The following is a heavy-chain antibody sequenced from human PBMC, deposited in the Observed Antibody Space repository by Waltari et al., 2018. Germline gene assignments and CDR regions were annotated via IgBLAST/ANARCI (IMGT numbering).Heavy chain of an antibody. J-gene: IGHJ4*02. CDR2: ISPVSSYI. CDR1: GFTFGTYS. CDR3: ARVSGRLERYSDLDY. D-gene: IGHD1-1*01. Sequence: EVQLLESGGGLVTPGGSLRLSCEASGFTFGTYSLNWVRQAPGKGFEWVSSISPVSSYIYYAGSVKGRFTISRDNAKNSLYVQMSSLRAEDTAVYYCARVSGRLERYSDLDYWGQGTLVTVSS. V-gene: IGHV3-21*01.